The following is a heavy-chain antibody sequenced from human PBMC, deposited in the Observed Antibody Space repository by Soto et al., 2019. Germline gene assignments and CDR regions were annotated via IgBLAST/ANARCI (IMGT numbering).Heavy chain of an antibody. V-gene: IGHV1-18*01. CDR2: ISPYNGHT. Sequence: QIPLVQSGAEVKKPGASVKVSCRASGYTFINYETTWVRQAPGQGLEWMGWISPYNGHTNYAQNLQGRFIMTTDTSTSTADMELRRLRSDDTAVYYSTRRGYCTTTSCPQFDSWGEGTLVTVST. CDR3: TRRGYCTTTSCPQFDS. CDR1: GYTFINYE. D-gene: IGHD2-2*01. J-gene: IGHJ4*02.